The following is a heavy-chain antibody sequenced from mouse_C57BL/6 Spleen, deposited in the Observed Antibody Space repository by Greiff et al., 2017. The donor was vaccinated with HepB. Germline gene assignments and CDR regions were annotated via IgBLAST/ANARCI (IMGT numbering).Heavy chain of an antibody. Sequence: VQLQQSGAELVKPGASVKISCKASGYAFSSYWMNWVKQRPGKGLEWIGQIYPGDGDTNYNGKYKGKATLTADKSSSTAYMQLSSLTSEDSAVYFCARPAYGNYVDYWGQGTTLTVSS. CDR3: ARPAYGNYVDY. CDR2: IYPGDGDT. V-gene: IGHV1-80*01. D-gene: IGHD2-1*01. CDR1: GYAFSSYW. J-gene: IGHJ2*01.